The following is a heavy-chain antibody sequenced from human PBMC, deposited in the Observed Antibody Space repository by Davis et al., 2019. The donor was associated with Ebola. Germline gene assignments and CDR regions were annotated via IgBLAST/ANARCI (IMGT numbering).Heavy chain of an antibody. CDR2: INHSGST. D-gene: IGHD5-18*01. CDR1: GGSFSGYY. V-gene: IGHV4-34*01. J-gene: IGHJ6*02. CDR3: ARDKRGYSYGAYYYGMDV. Sequence: MPSETLSLTCAVYGGSFSGYYWSWIRQPPGKGLEWIGEINHSGSTNYNPSLKSRVTISVDTSKNQFSLKLSSVTAADTAVYYCARDKRGYSYGAYYYGMDVWGQGTTVTVSS.